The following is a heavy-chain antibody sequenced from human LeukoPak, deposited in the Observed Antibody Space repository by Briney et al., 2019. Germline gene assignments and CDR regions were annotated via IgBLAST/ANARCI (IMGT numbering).Heavy chain of an antibody. Sequence: SQTLSLTCTVSGASINSGSYYWSWIRQPAGKGLEWIGRIYTSGSTNYNPSLKSRVTISVDTSKNQFSLKLSSVTAADTAVYYCARVGSGKGWFDPWGQGTLVTVSS. V-gene: IGHV4-61*02. J-gene: IGHJ5*02. CDR3: ARVGSGKGWFDP. D-gene: IGHD3-10*01. CDR2: IYTSGST. CDR1: GASINSGSYY.